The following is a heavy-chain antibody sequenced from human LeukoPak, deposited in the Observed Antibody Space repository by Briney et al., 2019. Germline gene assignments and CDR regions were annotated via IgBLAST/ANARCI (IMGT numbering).Heavy chain of an antibody. Sequence: GGSLRLSCAASGSTFSKSWMLWVRQAPGKGLESVSRINTDGTATTYADPVKGRFTVSRDNADNTMFLQMNSVRDEDTAVYYCATKQWLAPPPDSWGQGTPVTVSS. CDR3: ATKQWLAPPPDS. D-gene: IGHD6-19*01. CDR1: GSTFSKSW. V-gene: IGHV3-74*01. J-gene: IGHJ4*02. CDR2: INTDGTAT.